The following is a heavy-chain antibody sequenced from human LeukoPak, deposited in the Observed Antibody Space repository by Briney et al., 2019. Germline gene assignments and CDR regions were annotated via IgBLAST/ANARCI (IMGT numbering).Heavy chain of an antibody. CDR3: ARLALLAEFDY. J-gene: IGHJ4*02. CDR1: GYTFTSYY. CDR2: INPSGGST. D-gene: IGHD3-3*02. Sequence: ASVKVSCKASGYTFTSYYMHWVRQAPGQGLEWMGIINPSGGSTSYAQKFQGRVTMTRDTSTSTVCMELSSLRSEDTAVYYCARLALLAEFDYWGQGTLVTVSS. V-gene: IGHV1-46*01.